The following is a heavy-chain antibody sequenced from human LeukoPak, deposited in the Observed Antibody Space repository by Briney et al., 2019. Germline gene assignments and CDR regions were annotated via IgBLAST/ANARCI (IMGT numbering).Heavy chain of an antibody. V-gene: IGHV4-34*01. J-gene: IGHJ4*02. Sequence: SETLSLTCAVYGGSFSGYYWSWIRQPPGKGLEWIGEINHSGSTKYNPSLKSRVTIPVDTSKNQFSLRLSSVTAADTAVYHCARGTRNGYPLGGLDYWGQGTLVTVSS. CDR2: INHSGST. CDR3: ARGTRNGYPLGGLDY. D-gene: IGHD5-24*01. CDR1: GGSFSGYY.